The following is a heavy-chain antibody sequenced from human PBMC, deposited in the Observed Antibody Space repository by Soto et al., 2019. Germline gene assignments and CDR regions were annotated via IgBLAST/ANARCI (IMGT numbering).Heavy chain of an antibody. J-gene: IGHJ5*02. CDR1: GDSVSSNSAA. CDR2: IYYRSKWYN. V-gene: IGHV6-1*01. Sequence: PSQTLSLTCAISGDSVSSNSAAWNWIRQSPSRGLDWLGRIYYRSKWYNDYSVSVKSRITINPDTSKNQFSLQLNSVTPEDTAVYYCARDAYCSGGSCYWNWFDPWGQGTLVTVSS. D-gene: IGHD2-15*01. CDR3: ARDAYCSGGSCYWNWFDP.